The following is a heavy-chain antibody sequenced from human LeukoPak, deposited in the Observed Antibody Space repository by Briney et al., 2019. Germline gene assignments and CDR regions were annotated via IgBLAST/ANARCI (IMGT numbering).Heavy chain of an antibody. J-gene: IGHJ4*02. Sequence: GGSLRLSCAASGFTFSSYGMHWVRQAPGKGLEWVAVISYDGSNKYYADSVKGRFTISRDNSKNTLYLQMNSLRAEDTAVYYCAKDGPLPNRVRATYYFDYWGQGTLVTVSS. CDR2: ISYDGSNK. V-gene: IGHV3-30*18. CDR1: GFTFSSYG. CDR3: AKDGPLPNRVRATYYFDY. D-gene: IGHD1-26*01.